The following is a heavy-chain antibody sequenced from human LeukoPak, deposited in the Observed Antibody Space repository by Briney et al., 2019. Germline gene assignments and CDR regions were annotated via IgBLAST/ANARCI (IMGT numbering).Heavy chain of an antibody. CDR3: ATPRGTVTTGAVY. D-gene: IGHD4-17*01. Sequence: AGGSLRLSCAASGFTFSSYAMNWVRQAPGKGLEWVSYISSSSRTIHYADSVKGRFTISRDNSKNTLYLQMNNLRAEDTAVYYCATPRGTVTTGAVYWGQGTLVTVSS. V-gene: IGHV3-48*01. CDR1: GFTFSSYA. J-gene: IGHJ4*02. CDR2: ISSSSRTI.